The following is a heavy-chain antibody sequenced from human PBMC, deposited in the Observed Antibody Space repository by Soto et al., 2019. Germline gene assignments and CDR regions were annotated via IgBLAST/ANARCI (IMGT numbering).Heavy chain of an antibody. V-gene: IGHV3-74*01. J-gene: IGHJ6*02. CDR2: INSDGSST. Sequence: GGSLRLSCAASGFTFSSYWMHWVRQAPGKGLVWVSRINSDGSSTSYADSVKGRFTISRDNAKNMLYLQMNSLRAEDTAVYYCAKEDSSSWHYYYGMDVWGQGTTVTVSS. CDR3: AKEDSSSWHYYYGMDV. D-gene: IGHD6-13*01. CDR1: GFTFSSYW.